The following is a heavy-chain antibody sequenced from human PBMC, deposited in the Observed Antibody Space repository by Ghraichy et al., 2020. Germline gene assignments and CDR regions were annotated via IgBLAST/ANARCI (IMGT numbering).Heavy chain of an antibody. CDR1: GFTFSSYS. CDR3: ARGFTVVTGFDY. CDR2: ISSSSSYI. D-gene: IGHD4-23*01. V-gene: IGHV3-21*01. J-gene: IGHJ4*02. Sequence: GGSLRLSCAASGFTFSSYSMNWVRQAPGKGLEWVSSISSSSSYIYYADSVKGRFTISRDNAKNSLYLQMNSLRAEDTAVYYCARGFTVVTGFDYWGQGTLVTVSS.